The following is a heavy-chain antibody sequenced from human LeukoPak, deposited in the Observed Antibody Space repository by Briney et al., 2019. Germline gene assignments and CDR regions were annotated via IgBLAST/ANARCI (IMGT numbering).Heavy chain of an antibody. D-gene: IGHD1-26*01. V-gene: IGHV4-34*01. CDR3: ARGRRIVNNWFDP. J-gene: IGHJ5*02. Sequence: PSDTLSLTCAVYGGSFSGYYWSWIRQPPGKGLEWIGEINHSGSTNYNPSLKSRVTISVDTSKNQFSLKLSSVTAADTAVYYCARGRRIVNNWFDPWGQGTLVTVSS. CDR1: GGSFSGYY. CDR2: INHSGST.